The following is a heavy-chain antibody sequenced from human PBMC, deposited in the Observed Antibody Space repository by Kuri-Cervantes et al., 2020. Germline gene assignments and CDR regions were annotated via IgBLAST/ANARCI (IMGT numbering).Heavy chain of an antibody. CDR2: ISYDGSNK. CDR1: GFTFSSYA. CDR3: ARNDAFDI. Sequence: GESLKISCAASGFTFSSYAMHWVRQAPGKGLEWVAVISYDGSNKYYADSVKGRFTISRDNSKNTLYLQMNSPRAEDTAVYYCARNDAFDIWGQGTMVTVSS. J-gene: IGHJ3*02. V-gene: IGHV3-30-3*01.